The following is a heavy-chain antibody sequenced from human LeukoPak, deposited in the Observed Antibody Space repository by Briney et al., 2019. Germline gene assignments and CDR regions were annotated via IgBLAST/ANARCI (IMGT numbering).Heavy chain of an antibody. Sequence: GASVKVSCKASGYTFTSYAISWVRQAPGQGLQWMGWISTYNGNTNYAQKLQGRVTMTTDTSTGTAYMELRSLRSDDTAVYYCARDPGYSSGWTHSYYGMDVWGQGTTVTVSS. J-gene: IGHJ6*02. CDR3: ARDPGYSSGWTHSYYGMDV. CDR1: GYTFTSYA. CDR2: ISTYNGNT. D-gene: IGHD6-19*01. V-gene: IGHV1-18*01.